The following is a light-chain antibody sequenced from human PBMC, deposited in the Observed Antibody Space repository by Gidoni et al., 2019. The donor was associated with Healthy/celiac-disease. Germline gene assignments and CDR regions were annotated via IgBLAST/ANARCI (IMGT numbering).Light chain of an antibody. CDR1: SSNIGAGYD. J-gene: IGLJ1*01. CDR3: QSYDSSLSGHNYV. CDR2: GNS. Sequence: QSVLTQPPSVSGAPGQRVTISCTGSSSNIGAGYDVHWYQQPPGTAPKLLIYGNSNRPSGVPDRFSGSKSGTSASLAITGLQAEDEADYYCQSYDSSLSGHNYVFGTGTKVTVL. V-gene: IGLV1-40*01.